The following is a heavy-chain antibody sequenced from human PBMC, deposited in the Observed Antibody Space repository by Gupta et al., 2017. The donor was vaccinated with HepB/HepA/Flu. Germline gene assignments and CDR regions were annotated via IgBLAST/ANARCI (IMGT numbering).Heavy chain of an antibody. J-gene: IGHJ4*02. D-gene: IGHD6-19*01. CDR1: GFTFRSYW. V-gene: IGHV3-74*01. CDR2: INSDGRST. Sequence: EVQLVESGGGLVQPGGSLRLSCAASGFTFRSYWMHWVRQGPGKGLVWVSRINSDGRSTSDPESVKGRLTIAREKAKNTMYVELLSLRAEYTSVDDCASKEAGFADGCQGTMVTVCS. CDR3: ASKEAGFAD.